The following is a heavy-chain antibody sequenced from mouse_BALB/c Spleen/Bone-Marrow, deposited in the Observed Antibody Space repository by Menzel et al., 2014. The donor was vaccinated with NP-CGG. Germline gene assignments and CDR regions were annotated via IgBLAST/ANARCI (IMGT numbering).Heavy chain of an antibody. CDR2: INPNNGGT. V-gene: IGHV1-18*01. D-gene: IGHD2-2*01. J-gene: IGHJ3*01. CDR1: GYTFTDYN. CDR3: ARAGYDALFAY. Sequence: VQLQQSGPELVKPGASVKITCKASGYTFTDYNMDWVKQSHGKSLEWIGNINPNNGGTIYNQKFKGKATLTVDKSSTTAYMELRSLTSEDTAVYYCARAGYDALFAYWGQGTLVTVSA.